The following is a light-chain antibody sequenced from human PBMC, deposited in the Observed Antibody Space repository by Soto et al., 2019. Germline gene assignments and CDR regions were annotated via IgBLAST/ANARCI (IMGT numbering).Light chain of an antibody. V-gene: IGKV4-1*01. Sequence: DIVMTQSPDSLAVSLGERATINCKSSQSVLYSSNNNNYLAWYQQRPGQPPQLLIYWASTRESGVPDRFSGSESGTDFTLTISSLQAEDVAVYYCQQYYDTPLTFGGGTRVEI. CDR1: QSVLYSSNNNNY. CDR2: WAS. J-gene: IGKJ4*01. CDR3: QQYYDTPLT.